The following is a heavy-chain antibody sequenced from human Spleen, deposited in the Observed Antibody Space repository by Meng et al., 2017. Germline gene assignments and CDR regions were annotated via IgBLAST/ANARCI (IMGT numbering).Heavy chain of an antibody. J-gene: IGHJ4*02. CDR2: INHSGST. Sequence: CDPGRLMPSAPLPPTCVVSGGSFIDYYWSWIRQPPGKGLEWIGDINHSGSTNYNPSLESRATISVDTSQNNLSLKLSSVTAADSAVYYCARGPTTMAHDFDYWGQGTLVTVSS. CDR3: ARGPTTMAHDFDY. D-gene: IGHD4-11*01. CDR1: GGSFIDYY. V-gene: IGHV4-34*01.